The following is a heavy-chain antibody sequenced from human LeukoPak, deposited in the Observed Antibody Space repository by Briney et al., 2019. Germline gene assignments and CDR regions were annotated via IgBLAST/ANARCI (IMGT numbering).Heavy chain of an antibody. D-gene: IGHD2-21*01. CDR1: GYSFTGYY. V-gene: IGHV1-2*02. CDR2: INPNSGGT. CDR3: AGDNVFSDAFDI. Sequence: GGSLKISCKGSGYSFTGYYMHWVRQAPGQGLEWTGWINPNSGGTNYAQKFQGRVTMTRDTSISTAYMELSRLRSDDTAVYYCAGDNVFSDAFDIWGQGTMVTVSS. J-gene: IGHJ3*02.